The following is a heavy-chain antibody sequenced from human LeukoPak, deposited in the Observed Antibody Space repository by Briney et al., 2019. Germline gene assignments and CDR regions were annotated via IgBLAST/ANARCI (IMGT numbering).Heavy chain of an antibody. CDR3: ARDLRLRYDYVWGSRSDY. D-gene: IGHD3-16*01. CDR1: GFTFSSYA. J-gene: IGHJ4*02. Sequence: PGGSLRLSCAASGFTFSSYAMSWVRQAPGKGLECISGFSGSGGSTYYADSVKGRFTISRDNSKNSLYLQMNSLRAEDTAVYYCARDLRLRYDYVWGSRSDYWGQGTLVTVSS. CDR2: FSGSGGST. V-gene: IGHV3-23*01.